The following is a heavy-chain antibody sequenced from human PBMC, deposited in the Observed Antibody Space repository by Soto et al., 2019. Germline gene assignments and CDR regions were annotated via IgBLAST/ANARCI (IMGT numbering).Heavy chain of an antibody. D-gene: IGHD3-3*01. J-gene: IGHJ4*02. Sequence: PSETLSLTCTVSGGSISSGEYYWSWIRQPPGKGLEWIGYVFYTGSAYYYNPSLKRRVTISVDTFNNQFSLKLSSVTAADTAVYFCVRDSVRFGPAFDSWGQGTLVTVSS. V-gene: IGHV4-30-4*01. CDR2: VFYTGSAY. CDR1: GGSISSGEYY. CDR3: VRDSVRFGPAFDS.